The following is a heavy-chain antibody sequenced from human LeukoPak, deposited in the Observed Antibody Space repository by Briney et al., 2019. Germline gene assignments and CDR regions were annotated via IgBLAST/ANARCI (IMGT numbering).Heavy chain of an antibody. CDR2: INHSGST. V-gene: IGHV4-34*01. D-gene: IGHD1-14*01. Sequence: SETLSLTCAVYGGSFSGYYWSWIRQPPGKGLEWIGEINHSGSTNYNPSLKSQVTISVDTSKNQFSLKLSSVTAADTAVYYCARVSRPRAFSDYWGQGTLVTVSS. J-gene: IGHJ4*02. CDR1: GGSFSGYY. CDR3: ARVSRPRAFSDY.